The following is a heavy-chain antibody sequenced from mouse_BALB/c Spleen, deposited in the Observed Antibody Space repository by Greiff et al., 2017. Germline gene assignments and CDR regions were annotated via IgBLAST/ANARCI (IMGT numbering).Heavy chain of an antibody. CDR3: TRDEKMESIYSFAY. Sequence: EVQLVESGGGLVKPGGSLKLSCAASGFTFSSYTMSWVRQTPEKRLEWVATISSGGSYTYYPDSVKGRFTISRDNAKNTLYLQMSSLKSEDTAMYYCTRDEKMESIYSFAYWGQGTLVTVSA. V-gene: IGHV5-6-4*01. CDR2: ISSGGSYT. CDR1: GFTFSSYT. J-gene: IGHJ3*01. D-gene: IGHD1-1*01.